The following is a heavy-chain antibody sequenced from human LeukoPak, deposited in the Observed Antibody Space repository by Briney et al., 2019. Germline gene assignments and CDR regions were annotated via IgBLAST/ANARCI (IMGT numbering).Heavy chain of an antibody. Sequence: GESLKISCKGSGYSFTSYRIAWVRQMPGKGLEWMGIIYPGDSDTRYSPSFQGQVTFSADKSITTAYLQWSSLKASDTAMYYCARHAQTQWLVMEEIDYWGQGTLVTVSS. CDR3: ARHAQTQWLVMEEIDY. CDR2: IYPGDSDT. CDR1: GYSFTSYR. D-gene: IGHD6-19*01. V-gene: IGHV5-51*01. J-gene: IGHJ4*02.